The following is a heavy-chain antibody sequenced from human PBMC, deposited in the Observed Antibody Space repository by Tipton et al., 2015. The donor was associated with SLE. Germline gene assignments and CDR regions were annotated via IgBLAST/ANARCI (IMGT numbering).Heavy chain of an antibody. CDR1: GGSISSSSTYY. V-gene: IGHV4-39*01. D-gene: IGHD3-9*01. J-gene: IGHJ4*02. CDR2: IYYSGST. Sequence: TLSLTCTVSGGSISSSSTYYWGWIRQPPGKGLEWIGSIYYSGSTYYNPSLKSRVTISVDTSKNQFSLKLSSVTAADTAVYYCARLRPSYYDISDFDYWGQGTLVTVSS. CDR3: ARLRPSYYDISDFDY.